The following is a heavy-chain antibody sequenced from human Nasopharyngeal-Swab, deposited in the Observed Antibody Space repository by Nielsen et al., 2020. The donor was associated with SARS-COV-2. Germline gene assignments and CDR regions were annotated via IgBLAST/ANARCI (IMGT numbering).Heavy chain of an antibody. D-gene: IGHD5-12*01. CDR3: ARVGVGYSGYDSVDY. Sequence: WVRQAPGQGLEWMGGFDPEDGETSYAQKFQGRVTMTRDTSTSTVYLELSSLRSDDTAVYYCARVGVGYSGYDSVDYWGQGTLVTVSS. J-gene: IGHJ4*02. V-gene: IGHV1-24*01. CDR2: FDPEDGET.